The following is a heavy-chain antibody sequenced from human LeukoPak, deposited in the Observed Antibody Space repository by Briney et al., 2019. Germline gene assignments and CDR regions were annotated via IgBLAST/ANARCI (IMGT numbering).Heavy chain of an antibody. CDR1: GYTFTRYA. D-gene: IGHD5-18*01. V-gene: IGHV1-18*01. J-gene: IGHJ6*02. Sequence: ASVKVSCRASGYTFTRYAIRWVRQAPGQGREWRGWISGYNGNTKYAQKVQGRDTMTAETSTSTAYMEVRSLRCDDAAVYYCARGYSSGSAYYSVMAVGAQGTTVTVS. CDR3: ARGYSSGSAYYSVMAV. CDR2: ISGYNGNT.